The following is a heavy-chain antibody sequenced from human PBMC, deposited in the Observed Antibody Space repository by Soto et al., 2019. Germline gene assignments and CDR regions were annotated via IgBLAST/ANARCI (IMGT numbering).Heavy chain of an antibody. V-gene: IGHV1-3*05. J-gene: IGHJ5*02. Sequence: QVQLVQSGAEEKKPGASVKVSCKASGYTFTSYAMHWVRQAPGQRLEWMGWINAGNGNTKYSQKFQGRVTITRDTSASTAYMELSSLRSEDTAVYYCARGGRIWSGYYVYDPWGQGTLVTVSS. CDR3: ARGGRIWSGYYVYDP. D-gene: IGHD3-3*01. CDR1: GYTFTSYA. CDR2: INAGNGNT.